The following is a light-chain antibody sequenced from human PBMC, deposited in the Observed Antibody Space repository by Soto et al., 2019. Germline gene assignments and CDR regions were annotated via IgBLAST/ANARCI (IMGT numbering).Light chain of an antibody. J-gene: IGKJ1*01. V-gene: IGKV1-5*03. CDR2: KAS. CDR1: QSISSW. Sequence: DIQMTQSPSTLSASVGDRVTITCRASQSISSWLAWYQQKPGKAPKLLIYKASSLESGVPSRFSGSESGTEFTLTISGLQPDDFATYYCQQYKSYLWTFGQGTKVEI. CDR3: QQYKSYLWT.